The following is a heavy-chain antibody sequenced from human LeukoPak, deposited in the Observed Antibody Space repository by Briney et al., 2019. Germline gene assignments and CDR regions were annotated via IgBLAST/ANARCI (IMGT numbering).Heavy chain of an antibody. CDR2: INHSGST. CDR1: GGSFSGYY. J-gene: IGHJ5*02. D-gene: IGHD2-2*01. Sequence: SSETLSLTCAVYGGSFSGYYWSWIRQPPGKGLEWIGEINHSGSTNYNPSLKSRVTISVDTSKNQFSLKLSSVTAADTAVYYCARGPWVGSTSPEDWFDPWGQGTLVTVSS. V-gene: IGHV4-34*01. CDR3: ARGPWVGSTSPEDWFDP.